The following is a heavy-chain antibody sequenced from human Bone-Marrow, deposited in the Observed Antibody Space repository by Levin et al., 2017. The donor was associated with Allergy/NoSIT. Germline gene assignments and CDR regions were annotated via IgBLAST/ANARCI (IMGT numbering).Heavy chain of an antibody. CDR1: GFTFSTYA. Sequence: PGGSLRLSCAASGFTFSTYAMHWVRQAPGKGLEWMAFISYDGINKYYADSVKGRFTISRDNSKNTLYLQMTSLRVEDTAVYYCAREDEGYAAVAVDLWGQGTLVTVSS. J-gene: IGHJ4*02. V-gene: IGHV3-30*04. D-gene: IGHD6-19*01. CDR2: ISYDGINK. CDR3: AREDEGYAAVAVDL.